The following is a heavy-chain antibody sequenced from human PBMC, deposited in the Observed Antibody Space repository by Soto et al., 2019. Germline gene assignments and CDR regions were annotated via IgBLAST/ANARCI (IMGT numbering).Heavy chain of an antibody. J-gene: IGHJ4*02. CDR3: ARDSGYGDRMEHFDY. CDR2: ISSSSSYI. D-gene: IGHD5-12*01. Sequence: EVQLVESGGGLVKPGGSLRLSCAASGFTFSSYSMNWVRQAPGKGLEWVSSISSSSSYIYYADSVKGRFTISRDNAKNSLYLQMNSLRAEDTAVYYCARDSGYGDRMEHFDYWGQGTLVTVSS. CDR1: GFTFSSYS. V-gene: IGHV3-21*01.